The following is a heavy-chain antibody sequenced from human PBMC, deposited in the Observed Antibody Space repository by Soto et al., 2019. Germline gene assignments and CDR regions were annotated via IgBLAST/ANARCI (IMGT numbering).Heavy chain of an antibody. CDR3: ARDSSSWYFDY. CDR1: GGSISSTYW. D-gene: IGHD6-13*01. J-gene: IGHJ4*02. V-gene: IGHV4-4*02. Sequence: PSETLSLTCAVSGGSISSTYWWSWVRQPPGKGLEWIGEIYHSGSTNYNPSLKSRVTISVDNSKNTLYLQMNSLRAEDTAVYYCARDSSSWYFDYWGQGTLVTVSS. CDR2: IYHSGST.